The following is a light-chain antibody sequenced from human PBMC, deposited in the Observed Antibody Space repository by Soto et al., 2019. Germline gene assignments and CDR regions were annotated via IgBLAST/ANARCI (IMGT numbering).Light chain of an antibody. V-gene: IGLV1-40*01. CDR2: GNN. CDR1: SSNFGAGYD. J-gene: IGLJ3*02. CDR3: QSYDISLSGFWV. Sequence: QSVLTQSPSVSGAPGQTVTISCTGSSSNFGAGYDVHWYQHLPGTAPKLLTYGNNNRPSGVPDRFSGSRSGTSASLAITGLQAEDEADYYCQSYDISLSGFWVFGGGTKLTVL.